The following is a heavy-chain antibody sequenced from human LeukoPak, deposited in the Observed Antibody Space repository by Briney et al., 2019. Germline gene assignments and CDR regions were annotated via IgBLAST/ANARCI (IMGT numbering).Heavy chain of an antibody. CDR3: ARPLYSSGWGSDY. CDR2: ISYDGSNK. Sequence: GGSLRLSCAASGFTFSSYAMHWVRQAPGKGLEWVAVISYDGSNKCYADSVKGRFTISRDNSKNTLYLQMNSLRAEDTAVYYCARPLYSSGWGSDYWGQGTLVTVSS. J-gene: IGHJ4*02. CDR1: GFTFSSYA. V-gene: IGHV3-30-3*01. D-gene: IGHD6-19*01.